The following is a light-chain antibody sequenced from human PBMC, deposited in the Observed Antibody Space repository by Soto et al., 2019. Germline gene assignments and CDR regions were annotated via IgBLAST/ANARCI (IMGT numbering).Light chain of an antibody. V-gene: IGKV1-5*01. Sequence: DIQMTQSPSSLSASVGDRVTITCRASHDISNWLVWYQQKPGKAPKLLIYDASSLESGVPSRFSGSGSGTEFTLTISSLQPDDFATYYCQHYDSYPWTFGQGTKVDIK. CDR2: DAS. CDR1: HDISNW. J-gene: IGKJ1*01. CDR3: QHYDSYPWT.